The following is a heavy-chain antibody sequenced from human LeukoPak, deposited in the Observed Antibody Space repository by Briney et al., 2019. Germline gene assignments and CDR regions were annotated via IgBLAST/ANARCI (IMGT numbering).Heavy chain of an antibody. D-gene: IGHD6-13*01. Sequence: ASVKVSCKVSGYTLTELSMHWVRQAPGKGLEWMGGFDPEDGETIYAQKFQGRVTMTEDTSTDTAYMELSSLRSEDTAVYYCATSHEATIAAAGTSYYYGMDVWGQGTTVTVSS. CDR2: FDPEDGET. CDR3: ATSHEATIAAAGTSYYYGMDV. CDR1: GYTLTELS. J-gene: IGHJ6*02. V-gene: IGHV1-24*01.